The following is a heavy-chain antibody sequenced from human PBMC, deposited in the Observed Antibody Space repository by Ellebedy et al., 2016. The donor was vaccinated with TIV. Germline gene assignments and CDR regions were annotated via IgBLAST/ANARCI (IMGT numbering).Heavy chain of an antibody. CDR2: IDPSDSYT. J-gene: IGHJ6*02. CDR3: AVRGVVVPVATDYYYGMDV. V-gene: IGHV5-10-1*01. CDR1: GYSFTSYW. Sequence: GESLKISCKGSGYSFTSYWISWVRQMPGKGLEWMGRIDPSDSYTNYSPSFQGHVAISGDKSISTAYLQWSSLRASDTAMYYCAVRGVVVPVATDYYYGMDVWGQGTTVTVSS. D-gene: IGHD2-2*01.